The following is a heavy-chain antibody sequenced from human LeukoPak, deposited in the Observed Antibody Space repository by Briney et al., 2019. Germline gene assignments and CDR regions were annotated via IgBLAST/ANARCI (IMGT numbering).Heavy chain of an antibody. CDR3: ARDPMRSGSF. Sequence: GRSLRLSCAASGFTFSSYWMHWVRQAPGKGLAWVSRINSDGSSISYADSVKGRFTISRDNAKNTLYLQMNSLRGEDTAVYYCARDPMRSGSFWGQGALVTVSS. D-gene: IGHD1-26*01. CDR1: GFTFSSYW. V-gene: IGHV3-74*01. CDR2: INSDGSSI. J-gene: IGHJ4*02.